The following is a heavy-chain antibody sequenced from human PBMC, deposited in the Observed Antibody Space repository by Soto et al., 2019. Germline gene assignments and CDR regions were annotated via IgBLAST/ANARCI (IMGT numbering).Heavy chain of an antibody. D-gene: IGHD2-21*02. CDR3: ARRYCASDNCPLFYYFVDL. V-gene: IGHV1-69*13. Sequence: SVKVSCKASGGTFNKFAFSWVRQAPGQGFEWMGGIIPVFRSANYAQRFRGRITITADEYTSTVYLYLNDLRSDDTAVYYCARRYCASDNCPLFYYFVDLWGLGTTVTVYS. J-gene: IGHJ6*02. CDR1: GGTFNKFA. CDR2: IIPVFRSA.